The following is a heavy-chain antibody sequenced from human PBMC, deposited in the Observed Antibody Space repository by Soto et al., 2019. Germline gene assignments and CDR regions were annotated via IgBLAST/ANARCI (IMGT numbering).Heavy chain of an antibody. Sequence: QLQLQESGSRLVKPSQTLSLTCAVSGGSISSGGYSWSWIRQPPGKGLEWIGYIYHSGSTYYNPSLKSRVTISVDRSKNQFSLKLSTVTAAVTAVYYCARSSGWYGEFDYWGQGTLVTVSS. CDR2: IYHSGST. CDR1: GGSISSGGYS. D-gene: IGHD6-19*01. V-gene: IGHV4-30-2*01. J-gene: IGHJ4*02. CDR3: ARSSGWYGEFDY.